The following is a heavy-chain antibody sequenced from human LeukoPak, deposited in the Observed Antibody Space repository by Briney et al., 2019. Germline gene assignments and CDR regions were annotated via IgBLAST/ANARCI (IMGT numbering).Heavy chain of an antibody. V-gene: IGHV4-34*01. CDR3: ARGLYYYGSGSFFDI. D-gene: IGHD3-10*01. CDR1: GGSFSGYY. J-gene: IGHJ3*02. CDR2: INHSGST. Sequence: SETLSHTCAVYGGSFSGYYWSWIRQPPGKGLEWIGKINHSGSTNYNPSLESRVTISVDTSKNQFSLKLSSVTAADTAVYYCARGLYYYGSGSFFDIWRQGTMVTASS.